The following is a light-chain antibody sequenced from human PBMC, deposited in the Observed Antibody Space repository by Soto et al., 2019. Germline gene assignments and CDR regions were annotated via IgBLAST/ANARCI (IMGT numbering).Light chain of an antibody. CDR3: QQRGNWPLT. CDR2: DAS. V-gene: IGKV3-11*01. Sequence: EIVLTQSPATLSLSPGERATLSCRASQSVSYYLAWYQQKPGQAPRLLIYDASNRATGIPARFSGSGSGTDFTLTISGLEPEDFAVYYCQQRGNWPLTFGQGTKLEIK. CDR1: QSVSYY. J-gene: IGKJ2*01.